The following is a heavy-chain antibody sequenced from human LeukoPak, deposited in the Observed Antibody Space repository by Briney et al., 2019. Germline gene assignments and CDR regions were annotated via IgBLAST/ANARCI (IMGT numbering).Heavy chain of an antibody. CDR2: IYYSGST. Sequence: SETLSLTCTVSGGSISSYYWSWIRQPPGKGLEWIGYIYYSGSTSFNPSLKSRVTISVATSKNQFSLKLSSVTAADTAVYYCARSRITWVRGAEPGGFDYWGQGTLVTVSS. CDR1: GGSISSYY. V-gene: IGHV4-59*01. CDR3: ARSRITWVRGAEPGGFDY. J-gene: IGHJ4*02. D-gene: IGHD3-10*01.